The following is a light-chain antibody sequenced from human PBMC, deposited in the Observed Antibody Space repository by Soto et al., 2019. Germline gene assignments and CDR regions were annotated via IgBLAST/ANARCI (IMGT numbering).Light chain of an antibody. CDR1: SSDVGSYNL. V-gene: IGLV2-23*01. CDR2: EGS. J-gene: IGLJ2*01. CDR3: CSYAGSSSVV. Sequence: QSVLTQPASVSGPPGQSITISCTGTSSDVGSYNLVSWYQQHPGKAPKLMIYEGSKRPSGVSNRFSGSKSGNTASLTISGLQAEDEADYYCCSYAGSSSVVFGGGTQLTVL.